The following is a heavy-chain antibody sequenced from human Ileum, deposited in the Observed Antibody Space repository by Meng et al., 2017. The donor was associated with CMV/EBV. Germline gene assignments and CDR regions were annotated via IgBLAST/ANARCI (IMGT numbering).Heavy chain of an antibody. CDR3: TRESTSCYRGCYYYGMNV. J-gene: IGHJ6*02. V-gene: IGHV3-7*01. D-gene: IGHD2-2*02. Sequence: GESLKISCAASGFTFNRNWMSWVRQAPGKGLEWVANIKHDGSEGYYVDSVKGRFTISRDNAKSSLYLQMNSLRVEDTAVYYCTRESTSCYRGCYYYGMNVWGQGTTVTVSS. CDR1: GFTFNRNW. CDR2: IKHDGSEG.